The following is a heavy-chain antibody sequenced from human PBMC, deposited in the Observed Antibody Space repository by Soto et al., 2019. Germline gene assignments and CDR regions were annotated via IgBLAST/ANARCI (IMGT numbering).Heavy chain of an antibody. V-gene: IGHV4-30-4*01. J-gene: IGHJ3*02. CDR3: ASSITIFGVVSSAFDI. CDR1: GGSISSGDYY. Sequence: QVQLQESGPGLVKPSQTLSLTCTVSGGSISSGDYYWSWIRQPPGKGLEWIGYIYYSGSTYYNPSLKSRVTISVDTSKNQFSLKLSSVTAADPAVYYCASSITIFGVVSSAFDIWGQGTMVTVSS. CDR2: IYYSGST. D-gene: IGHD3-3*01.